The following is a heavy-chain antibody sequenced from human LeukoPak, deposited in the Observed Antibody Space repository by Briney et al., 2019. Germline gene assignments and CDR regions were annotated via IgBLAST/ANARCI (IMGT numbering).Heavy chain of an antibody. D-gene: IGHD4-17*01. V-gene: IGHV3-30*03. CDR3: SPRPSYTVTKNY. CDR2: ISYDGSNK. Sequence: PGRSLRLSCAASGFTFSSYGMHWVRQAPGKGLEWVAVISYDGSNKYYADSVKGRFTISRDNSKNTLYLQMNSLRAEDTAVYYCSPRPSYTVTKNYWGQGNL. J-gene: IGHJ4*01. CDR1: GFTFSSYG.